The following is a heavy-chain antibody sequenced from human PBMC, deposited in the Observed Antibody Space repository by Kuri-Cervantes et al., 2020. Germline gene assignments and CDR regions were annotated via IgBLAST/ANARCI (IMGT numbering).Heavy chain of an antibody. D-gene: IGHD3-10*01. J-gene: IGHJ4*02. CDR1: GFTFSSYA. CDR2: ISGSGGDT. CDR3: AKDLYYYGSGSYYGY. Sequence: GESLKISCAASGFTFSSYAMSWVRQAPGKGLEWVSEISGSGGDTNYADSVKGRFTIPRDNSKNTLYLQMNSLRAEDTAVYYCAKDLYYYGSGSYYGYWGQGTLVTVSS. V-gene: IGHV3-23*01.